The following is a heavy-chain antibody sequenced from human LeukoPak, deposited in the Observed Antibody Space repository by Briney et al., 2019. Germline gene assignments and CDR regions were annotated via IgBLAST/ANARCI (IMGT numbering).Heavy chain of an antibody. V-gene: IGHV4-4*07. D-gene: IGHD1-26*01. Sequence: SETLSLTCAVYGGSFSGYYWSWIRQPAGEGLEWIGRISASGSTNYSPSLKSRVTLSVDTSKNQFSLNLTSVTAADTAVYYCAREFSGSYRTFDYWGQGTLVTVSS. CDR1: GGSFSGYY. J-gene: IGHJ4*02. CDR2: ISASGST. CDR3: AREFSGSYRTFDY.